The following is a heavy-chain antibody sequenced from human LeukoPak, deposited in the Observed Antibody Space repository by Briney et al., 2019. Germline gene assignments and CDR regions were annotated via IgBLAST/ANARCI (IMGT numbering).Heavy chain of an antibody. CDR3: ATDGVAFNY. Sequence: GGSLTLSCAASGLTFRNYWMSWVRQAPGKGLEWVANIKPDGSEKYYVDSVKGRFTISRDNADNSLYLQMISLRAEDTALYNCATDGVAFNYWGRGTLVTVSS. D-gene: IGHD3-10*01. CDR1: GLTFRNYW. J-gene: IGHJ4*02. CDR2: IKPDGSEK. V-gene: IGHV3-7*01.